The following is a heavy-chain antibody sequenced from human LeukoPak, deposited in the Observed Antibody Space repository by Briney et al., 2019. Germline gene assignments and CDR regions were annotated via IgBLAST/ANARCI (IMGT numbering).Heavy chain of an antibody. Sequence: SETLSLTCTVSGCSISSGYYWSWIRQPPGKGLEWIGTIHHSGVTYYNPSLNSRVTVSVDTSKNQFSLKLSSVTAAGTAVYYCARDPTMADFDYWGQGTLVTVSS. V-gene: IGHV4-38-2*02. J-gene: IGHJ4*02. CDR3: ARDPTMADFDY. CDR1: GCSISSGYY. CDR2: IHHSGVT. D-gene: IGHD3-10*01.